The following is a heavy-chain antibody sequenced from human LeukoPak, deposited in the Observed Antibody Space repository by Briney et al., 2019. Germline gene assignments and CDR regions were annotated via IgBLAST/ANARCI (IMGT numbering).Heavy chain of an antibody. Sequence: SETLSLTCSVSGGSISTYFWNWIRQPAGKGLEWIGHIHTSGSTNYNPSLKSRVTMSVDTSKNQFSLKLSSVTAADTAVYYCARRPVDYSSSDHAFDVWGPGTMVTVSS. CDR2: IHTSGST. D-gene: IGHD3-22*01. CDR3: ARRPVDYSSSDHAFDV. V-gene: IGHV4-4*07. J-gene: IGHJ3*01. CDR1: GGSISTYF.